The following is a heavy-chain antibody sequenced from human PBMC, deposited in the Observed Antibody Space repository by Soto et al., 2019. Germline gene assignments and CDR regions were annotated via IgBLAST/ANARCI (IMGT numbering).Heavy chain of an antibody. J-gene: IGHJ3*02. Sequence: PGGSLRLSCAASGFTFSSHWMHWVRQAPGKGLVWVSRIKSDGSSISFADSVKGRFTISRDNAKSTLYLQMNSLRAEDTAVYYCAREIIPAVDAFDIWGQGTMVTVSS. CDR3: AREIIPAVDAFDI. CDR1: GFTFSSHW. V-gene: IGHV3-74*01. CDR2: IKSDGSSI. D-gene: IGHD2-21*01.